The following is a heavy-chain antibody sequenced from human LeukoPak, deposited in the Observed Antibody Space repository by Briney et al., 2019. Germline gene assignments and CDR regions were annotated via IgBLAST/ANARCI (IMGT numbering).Heavy chain of an antibody. D-gene: IGHD3-3*01. CDR1: GGSFSGYY. Sequence: PSETLSLTCAVYGGSFSGYYWSWIRQPPGKGLEWIGEINHSGSTNYNPSLKSRVTISVDTSKNQFSLKLSSVTAADTAVYYCARCLEDFWSGDDAFDIWGQGTMVTVSS. CDR2: INHSGST. CDR3: ARCLEDFWSGDDAFDI. J-gene: IGHJ3*02. V-gene: IGHV4-34*01.